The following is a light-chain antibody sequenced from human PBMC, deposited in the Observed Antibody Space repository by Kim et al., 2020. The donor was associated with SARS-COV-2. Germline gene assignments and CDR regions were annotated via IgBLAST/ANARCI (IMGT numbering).Light chain of an antibody. Sequence: GQSVTISCTGTSSDVGGYNYVSWYQQHPGKAPKGMIYDVSKRPSGVPDRFSGSKSGNTASLTISGLQAEDEADYYCCSYAGSYTFVFGTGTKVTVL. CDR1: SSDVGGYNY. V-gene: IGLV2-11*01. J-gene: IGLJ1*01. CDR2: DVS. CDR3: CSYAGSYTFV.